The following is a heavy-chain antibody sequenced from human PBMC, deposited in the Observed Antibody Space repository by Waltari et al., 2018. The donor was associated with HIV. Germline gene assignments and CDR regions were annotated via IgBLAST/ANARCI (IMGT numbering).Heavy chain of an antibody. D-gene: IGHD6-19*01. Sequence: QLQLQESGPGLVKPSETLSLTCTVSGGSIHSSSYYWGWIRQTPGKGLEWIGSIYYSGSTYYKPSLKSRVTISVDTSKNQFSLKLSSVTAADTAVYYCARDSSHILAAIDYWGQGTLVTVSS. V-gene: IGHV4-39*07. CDR3: ARDSSHILAAIDY. CDR2: IYYSGST. CDR1: GGSIHSSSYY. J-gene: IGHJ4*02.